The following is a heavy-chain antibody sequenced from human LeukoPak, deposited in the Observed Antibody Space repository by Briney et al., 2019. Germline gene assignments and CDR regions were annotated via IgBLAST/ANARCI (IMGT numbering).Heavy chain of an antibody. V-gene: IGHV3-23*01. Sequence: GGSLRLSCAASGFTLSNAWMTWVGRAPGKGREWVSAISGSGISKYYADSVKGRFTISRDNSKNTLYLQMNSLRAEDTAVYYCAKDEQWPPDYWGQGTLVTVSS. CDR2: ISGSGISK. D-gene: IGHD6-19*01. CDR1: GFTLSNAW. CDR3: AKDEQWPPDY. J-gene: IGHJ4*02.